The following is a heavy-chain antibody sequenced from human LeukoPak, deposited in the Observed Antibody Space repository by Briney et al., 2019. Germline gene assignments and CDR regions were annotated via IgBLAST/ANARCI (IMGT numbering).Heavy chain of an antibody. J-gene: IGHJ4*02. CDR3: AKGGHDFNPFYW. CDR1: GFTFSTYA. CDR2: LKGGGGDP. V-gene: IGHV3-23*01. D-gene: IGHD2-21*02. Sequence: GGSLGLSCADSGFTFSTYAMGWVRQSPGKGLEWVSSLKGGGGDPFYADSVKGRFTISRDNSKNTLFLQLNSLRAEDSAVYYCAKGGHDFNPFYWWGQGTLVTVSS.